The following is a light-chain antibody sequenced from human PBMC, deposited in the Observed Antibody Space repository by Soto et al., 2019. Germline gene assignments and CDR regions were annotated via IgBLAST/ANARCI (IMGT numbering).Light chain of an antibody. V-gene: IGLV1-40*01. CDR2: GNS. J-gene: IGLJ2*01. CDR1: SSNIGAGYD. Sequence: QSVLTQPPSVSGAPGQRVTISCAGSSSNIGAGYDVHWYQQLPGTAPKLLIYGNSNRPSGVPDRFSGSKSGSSASLTVSGLQAEDEADYYCCSYAGRNSVFAGGTQLTVL. CDR3: CSYAGRNSV.